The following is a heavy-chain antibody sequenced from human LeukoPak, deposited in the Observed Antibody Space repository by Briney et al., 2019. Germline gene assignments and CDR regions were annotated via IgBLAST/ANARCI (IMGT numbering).Heavy chain of an antibody. CDR1: GFTFGTYA. CDR3: ARGQGYESYYYMDV. V-gene: IGHV3-30*04. CDR2: ISFDGVNT. Sequence: PGGSLRLSCAASGFTFGTYAIHWVRQAPGKGLEWVAVISFDGVNTFYADSVKGRFTISRDNSNNTVYLQMNNLRPEDTAVFYCARGQGYESYYYMDVWGKGTTVSVSS. D-gene: IGHD2-2*01. J-gene: IGHJ6*03.